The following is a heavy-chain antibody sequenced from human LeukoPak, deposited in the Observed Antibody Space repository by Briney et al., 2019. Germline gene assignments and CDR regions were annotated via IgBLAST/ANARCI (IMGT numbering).Heavy chain of an antibody. V-gene: IGHV4-39*02. CDR1: GGSISTSSYY. D-gene: IGHD3-3*01. Sequence: SETLSLTCTVSGGSISTSSYYWGWIRQPPGKGLEWIGNIYYSGNTYYNPSLKSRLTISVDTSKNQFSLKLGSVTAADTAVYYCAREASYYDFWSGYIETRTNGMDVWGQGTTVTVSS. CDR3: AREASYYDFWSGYIETRTNGMDV. CDR2: IYYSGNT. J-gene: IGHJ6*02.